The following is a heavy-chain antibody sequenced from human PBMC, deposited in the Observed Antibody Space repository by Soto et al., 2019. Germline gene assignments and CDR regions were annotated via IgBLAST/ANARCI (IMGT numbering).Heavy chain of an antibody. CDR2: ISSTGSHT. Sequence: GGSLRLSCAASRFTFSSYSMNWVRQAPGKGLEWVSSISSTGSHTYYADSVKGRFTISRDNAKSSLYLQMDRLRADGTAVYYCVRGGHRRSGYLWGQGTLVTVSS. D-gene: IGHD3-22*01. J-gene: IGHJ4*02. CDR3: VRGGHRRSGYL. CDR1: RFTFSSYS. V-gene: IGHV3-21*01.